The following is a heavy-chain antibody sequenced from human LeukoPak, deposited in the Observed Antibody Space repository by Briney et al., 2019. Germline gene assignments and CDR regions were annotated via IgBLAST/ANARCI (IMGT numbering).Heavy chain of an antibody. CDR3: AIGGGISTPGH. CDR1: GFTFSSYG. V-gene: IGHV3-23*01. Sequence: GGSLRLSCAASGFTFSSYGMHWVRQAPGKGLEWVSSISGSGGSTYYADFVRGRFSISRDNSKNTLSLQMNSLTAEDTAIYYCAIGGGISTPGHWGQGTLVTVSS. D-gene: IGHD6-13*01. CDR2: ISGSGGST. J-gene: IGHJ4*02.